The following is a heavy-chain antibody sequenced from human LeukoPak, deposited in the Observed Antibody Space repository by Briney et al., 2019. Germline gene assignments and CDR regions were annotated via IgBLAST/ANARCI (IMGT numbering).Heavy chain of an antibody. D-gene: IGHD1-26*01. CDR1: GFTFDDYG. CDR3: ARDSFSGSSLDY. CDR2: INWDGGST. V-gene: IGHV3-20*04. Sequence: GGSLRLSCAASGFTFDDYGMSWVRQAPGKGLEWVSSINWDGGSTAYADSVQVRFTISRDNARNSLHLQIKSLRAEDTALYYCARDSFSGSSLDYWGRGTLVTVSS. J-gene: IGHJ4*02.